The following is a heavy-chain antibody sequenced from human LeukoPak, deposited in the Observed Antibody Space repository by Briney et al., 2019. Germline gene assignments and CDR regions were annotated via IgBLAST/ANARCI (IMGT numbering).Heavy chain of an antibody. CDR1: GGSISSYY. CDR2: INHSGST. J-gene: IGHJ4*02. CDR3: ARDSSSLLSSKYYFDY. D-gene: IGHD6-6*01. V-gene: IGHV4-34*01. Sequence: SETLSLTCTVSGGSISSYYWSWIRQPPGKGLEWIGEINHSGSTNYNPSLKSRVTISVDTSKNQFSLKLSSVTAADTAVYYCARDSSSLLSSKYYFDYWGQGTLVTVSS.